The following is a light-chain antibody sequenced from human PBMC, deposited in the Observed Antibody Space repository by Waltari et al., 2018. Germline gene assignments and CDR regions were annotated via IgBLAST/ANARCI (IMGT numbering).Light chain of an antibody. V-gene: IGKV3-20*01. Sequence: EIVLTQSPGTLSLSPGEIATLSCRASQSVSKTLAWYQPKPSQAPRLLIYDASIRATGIPDRFSGSGSGTDFRLTISRLEPEDFAVYYCQKYGTRPATFGQGTKVEIK. CDR3: QKYGTRPAT. CDR1: QSVSKT. J-gene: IGKJ1*01. CDR2: DAS.